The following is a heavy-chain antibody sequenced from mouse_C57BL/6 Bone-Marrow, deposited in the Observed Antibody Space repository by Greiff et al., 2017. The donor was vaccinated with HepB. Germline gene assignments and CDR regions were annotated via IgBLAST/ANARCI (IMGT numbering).Heavy chain of an antibody. Sequence: VQLQQSGAELVKPGASVKISCKASGYAFSSYWMNWVKQRPGKGLEWIGQIYPGDGDTNYNGKFKGKATLTADKSSSTAYMQLSSLTSEDSAVYFCARDRGPYGSSYLFAYWGQGTLVTVSA. J-gene: IGHJ3*01. D-gene: IGHD1-1*01. CDR3: ARDRGPYGSSYLFAY. CDR2: IYPGDGDT. CDR1: GYAFSSYW. V-gene: IGHV1-80*01.